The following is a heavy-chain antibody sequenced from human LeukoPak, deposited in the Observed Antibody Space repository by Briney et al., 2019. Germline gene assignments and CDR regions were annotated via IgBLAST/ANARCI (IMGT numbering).Heavy chain of an antibody. V-gene: IGHV4-39*01. D-gene: IGHD2-2*01. Sequence: SETLSLTCTVSGGSISSSSYYWGWIRQPPGKGLGWIGSIYYSGSTYYNPSLKSRVTISVDTSKNQFSLKLSSVTAADTAVYYCASLWPYQLSAFDIWGQGTMVSVSS. CDR1: GGSISSSSYY. CDR3: ASLWPYQLSAFDI. J-gene: IGHJ3*02. CDR2: IYYSGST.